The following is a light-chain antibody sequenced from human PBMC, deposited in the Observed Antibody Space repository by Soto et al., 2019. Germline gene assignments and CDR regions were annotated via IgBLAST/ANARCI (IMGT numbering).Light chain of an antibody. CDR2: DVN. V-gene: IGLV2-14*01. Sequence: QSALTQPASVSGSPGQPITISCTGTSSDVGGYNYVSWYQQHPGKAPKLMIYDVNNRPSGVSDRFSGSKSGNTASLTISGLQAEDEADYYCSSYTGSTNVVFGGGTKLTVL. J-gene: IGLJ2*01. CDR3: SSYTGSTNVV. CDR1: SSDVGGYNY.